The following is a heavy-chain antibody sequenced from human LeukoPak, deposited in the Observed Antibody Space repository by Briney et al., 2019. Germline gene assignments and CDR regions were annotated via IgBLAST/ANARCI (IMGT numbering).Heavy chain of an antibody. J-gene: IGHJ6*02. V-gene: IGHV1-69*13. Sequence: SVKVSCKASGGTFSSYAISWVRQAPGQGLEWMGGIIPIFGTANYAQKFQGRVTITADESTSTAYMELSSLRSDDTAVYYCARDSLLHFGSWYYYYGMDVWGQGTTVTVSS. CDR3: ARDSLLHFGSWYYYYGMDV. CDR2: IIPIFGTA. CDR1: GGTFSSYA. D-gene: IGHD3-3*02.